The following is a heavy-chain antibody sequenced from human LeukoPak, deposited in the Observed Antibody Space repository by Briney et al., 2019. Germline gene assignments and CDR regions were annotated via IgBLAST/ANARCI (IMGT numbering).Heavy chain of an antibody. CDR2: IRYDGSNK. D-gene: IGHD3-10*01. CDR1: GFTFSSYG. CDR3: AKCITMVRGVKGALDY. J-gene: IGHJ4*02. Sequence: GGSLRLSCAASGFTFSSYGMHWVRQAPGKGLEWVAFIRYDGSNKYYADSVKGRFTISRDNSKNTLYLQMNSLRAEDTAVYYCAKCITMVRGVKGALDYWGQGTLVTVSS. V-gene: IGHV3-30*02.